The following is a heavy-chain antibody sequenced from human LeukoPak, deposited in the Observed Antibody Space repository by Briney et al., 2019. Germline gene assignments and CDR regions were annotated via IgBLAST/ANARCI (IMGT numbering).Heavy chain of an antibody. Sequence: GGSLSLYCAASGFTFSSNAMSWVRPAQGKGLEWVSALSGSGGSTYSGAAVKGRFTISRDKSKNTLYLQINSLRAEDTAVYYWAKAGFVVVVPAALSAWGQGTLVTVSS. V-gene: IGHV3-23*01. CDR2: LSGSGGST. D-gene: IGHD2-2*01. J-gene: IGHJ4*02. CDR1: GFTFSSNA. CDR3: AKAGFVVVVPAALSA.